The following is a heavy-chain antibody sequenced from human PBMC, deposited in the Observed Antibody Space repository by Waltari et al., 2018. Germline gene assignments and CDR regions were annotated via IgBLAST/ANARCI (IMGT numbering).Heavy chain of an antibody. CDR1: GGSIGIPY. J-gene: IGHJ6*02. Sequence: QVQLQESGPGLVKPSETLSLTCTVSGGSIGIPYWSWIRQPPGKGLEWIGFTSYSGSTSYNPSLKSRVTISVDTSKNQLSLKLTSVTAADTAVYYCAREYYYDTSGPASYGMDVWGQGTTVTVSS. CDR3: AREYYYDTSGPASYGMDV. D-gene: IGHD3-22*01. CDR2: TSYSGST. V-gene: IGHV4-59*11.